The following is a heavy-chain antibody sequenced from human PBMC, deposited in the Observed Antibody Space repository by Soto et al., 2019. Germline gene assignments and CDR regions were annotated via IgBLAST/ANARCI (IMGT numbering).Heavy chain of an antibody. V-gene: IGHV3-33*01. CDR3: ARDFATHCSGSTCYPYAY. D-gene: IGHD2-15*01. CDR1: GFTFSSYG. Sequence: GGSLRLSCAASGFTFSSYGMHWVRQAPGKGLEWVALIWFDGSDKYYTESVKGRFTISRDNSKSTLYLQMNSLRAEDTAVYYCARDFATHCSGSTCYPYAYWGQGALVTV. CDR2: IWFDGSDK. J-gene: IGHJ4*02.